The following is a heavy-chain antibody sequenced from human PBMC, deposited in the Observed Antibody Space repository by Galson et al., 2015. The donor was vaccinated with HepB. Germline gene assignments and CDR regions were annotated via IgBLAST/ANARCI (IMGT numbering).Heavy chain of an antibody. CDR1: GLTFSSYT. J-gene: IGHJ3*02. Sequence: SLRLSCAASGLTFSSYTMNWVRKAPGKGLQWISYISSTGTAIYYEDSVKGRFTTARDNAKNTMSLQMNSLRADDTAVYYCATARFGSGSYWTVEIWGRGTLVTVSS. CDR3: ATARFGSGSYWTVEI. V-gene: IGHV3-48*04. D-gene: IGHD3-22*01. CDR2: ISSTGTAI.